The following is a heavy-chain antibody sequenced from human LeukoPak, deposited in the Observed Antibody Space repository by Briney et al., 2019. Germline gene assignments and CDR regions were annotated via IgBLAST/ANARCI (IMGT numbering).Heavy chain of an antibody. J-gene: IGHJ4*02. CDR3: AGFSWYYFDY. D-gene: IGHD6-13*01. CDR1: GFTFSSYA. CDR2: ISGSGGST. V-gene: IGHV3-23*01. Sequence: QPGASLRLSCAASGFTFSSYAMSWVRQAPGKGLEWDSAISGSGGSTYYADSVKGRFTISRDNSKNTLYLQMNSLRAEDTAVYYCAGFSWYYFDYWGQGTLVTVSS.